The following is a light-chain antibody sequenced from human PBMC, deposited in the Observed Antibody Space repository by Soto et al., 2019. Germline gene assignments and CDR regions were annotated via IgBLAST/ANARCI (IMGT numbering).Light chain of an antibody. Sequence: DIVMTQSPDSLAVSLGERATINCKSSQSVLYSSENKNYLAWYQQKPGQPPELLIYWASTRESGVPDRFSGSGSGTDFTLTISSLQAEDVAVYYCQQYYSTPYTFGQGTKLEIE. V-gene: IGKV4-1*01. J-gene: IGKJ2*01. CDR3: QQYYSTPYT. CDR2: WAS. CDR1: QSVLYSSENKNY.